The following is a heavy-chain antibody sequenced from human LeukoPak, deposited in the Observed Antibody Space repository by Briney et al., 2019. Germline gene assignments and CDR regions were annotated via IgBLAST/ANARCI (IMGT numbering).Heavy chain of an antibody. CDR3: AREGRYCTGGSCVGAFDI. V-gene: IGHV3-48*04. Sequence: GGSLRLSCAASGFTFSSYSMNWVRQAPGKGLEWVSSISSSGSAIFYADSVRGRFTISRDNAKNSLYLQMHSLRAEDTAVYYCAREGRYCTGGSCVGAFDIWGQGTMVTVSS. CDR2: ISSSGSAI. D-gene: IGHD2-15*01. CDR1: GFTFSSYS. J-gene: IGHJ3*02.